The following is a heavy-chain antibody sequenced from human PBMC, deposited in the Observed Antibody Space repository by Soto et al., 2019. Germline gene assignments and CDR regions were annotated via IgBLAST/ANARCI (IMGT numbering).Heavy chain of an antibody. CDR2: IYPGDHET. CDR3: ARSPRSRPYFEQ. V-gene: IGHV5-51*01. Sequence: GESLKISCRCSGYTFSNFWIASVRHLPGKGLEWMGIIYPGDHETRYSPSFHGKVTISADKSINTAYLQWSSLEASDSAFYYCARSPRSRPYFEQWGQGALVNVYS. J-gene: IGHJ4*02. CDR1: GYTFSNFW. D-gene: IGHD6-13*01.